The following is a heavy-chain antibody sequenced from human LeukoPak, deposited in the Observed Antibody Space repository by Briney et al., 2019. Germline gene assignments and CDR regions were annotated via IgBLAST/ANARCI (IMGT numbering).Heavy chain of an antibody. CDR3: ARVKVVTSKYTTSLFDY. CDR2: INTDGSST. D-gene: IGHD3-16*02. CDR1: GFTFSSYW. V-gene: IGHV3-74*01. Sequence: GGSLRLSCAASGFTFSSYWMHWVRQDPGTGLVWVSRINTDGSSTSYADSVKGRFTISRDNAKNTLYLQMNSLRAEDTAVYYCARVKVVTSKYTTSLFDYWGQGTLVTVSS. J-gene: IGHJ4*02.